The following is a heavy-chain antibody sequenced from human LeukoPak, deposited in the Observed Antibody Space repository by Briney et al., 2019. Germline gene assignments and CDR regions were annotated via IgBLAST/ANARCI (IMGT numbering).Heavy chain of an antibody. Sequence: TSSETLSLTCAVYGGSFSGHYWSWIRQPPGKGLEWIGEINHSGSTNYNPSLKSRVTISVDTSKNQFSLKLSSVTAAGTAVYYCARHKDRRGVKTFDYWGQGTLVTVSS. CDR3: ARHKDRRGVKTFDY. D-gene: IGHD3-10*01. V-gene: IGHV4-34*01. CDR1: GGSFSGHY. CDR2: INHSGST. J-gene: IGHJ4*02.